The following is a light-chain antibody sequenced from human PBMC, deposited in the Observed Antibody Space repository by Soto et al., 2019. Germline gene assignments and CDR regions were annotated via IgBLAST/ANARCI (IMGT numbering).Light chain of an antibody. CDR3: NSYTSSGTVV. CDR1: SSDVGGSIY. Sequence: QSALTQPASVSGWPGQSITIYCTGTSSDVGGSIYVSWDQLSPVKAPKLLIYDVDRPSGVSNRFSGSKSGNTASLTISGLQAEDEADYYCNSYTSSGTVVFGGGTKLTVL. V-gene: IGLV2-14*01. J-gene: IGLJ3*02. CDR2: DV.